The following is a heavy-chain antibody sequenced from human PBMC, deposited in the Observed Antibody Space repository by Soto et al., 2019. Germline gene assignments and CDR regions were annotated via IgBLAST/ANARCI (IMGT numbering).Heavy chain of an antibody. D-gene: IGHD5-12*01. CDR2: IYSGGTI. CDR1: GFTGTINY. V-gene: IGHV3-53*01. CDR3: PGYGY. Sequence: VGSLRLSCAFSGFTGTINYMSWVRQAPGKGLEWVSVIYSGGTIYYADSVKGRFTISRDTSKNTLYLQMNSLRGDDTAVYYCPGYGYWGQGTLVTVS. J-gene: IGHJ4*02.